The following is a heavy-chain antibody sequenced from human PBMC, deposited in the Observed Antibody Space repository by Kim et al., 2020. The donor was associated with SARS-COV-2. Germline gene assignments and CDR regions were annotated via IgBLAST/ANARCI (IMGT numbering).Heavy chain of an antibody. V-gene: IGHV7-4-1*01. J-gene: IGHJ4*02. D-gene: IGHD3-3*01. Sequence: ASVKVSCRTSGYKFSSYIITWVRQAPGQGLEWLGWINTDNGNPTYARGFAGRFVFSVDTSITTAYLQIDGLKVEDTGVYYCVRLTYDFWGGQIRWGQGTLITVSS. CDR3: VRLTYDFWGGQIR. CDR1: GYKFSSYI. CDR2: INTDNGNP.